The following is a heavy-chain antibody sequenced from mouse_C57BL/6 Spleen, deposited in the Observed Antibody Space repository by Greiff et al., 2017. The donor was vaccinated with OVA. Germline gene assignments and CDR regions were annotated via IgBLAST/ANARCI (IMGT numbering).Heavy chain of an antibody. CDR1: GYTFTDYE. J-gene: IGHJ4*01. Sequence: QVQLQQSGAELVRPGASVTLSCKASGYTFTDYEMHWVKQTPVHGLEWIGAIDPETGGTAYNQKFKGKAILTADQSSSTAYMELRSLTSEDSAVYYCTRRRDYGSSYYAMDYWGQGTSVTVSS. CDR3: TRRRDYGSSYYAMDY. CDR2: IDPETGGT. V-gene: IGHV1-15*01. D-gene: IGHD1-1*01.